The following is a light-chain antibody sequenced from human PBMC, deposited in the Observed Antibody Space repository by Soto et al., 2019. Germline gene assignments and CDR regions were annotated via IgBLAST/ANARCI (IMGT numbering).Light chain of an antibody. Sequence: QSVLAQPASVSGSPGQSITISCTGTSSDVGAYNYVSWYQQHPGKAPKLILYEVNKRPSGVSNRLSGSKSGNTASLTISRLQAEDEADYYCSSYASSSSLMFGGGTQLTVL. CDR3: SSYASSSSLM. CDR1: SSDVGAYNY. J-gene: IGLJ3*02. V-gene: IGLV2-14*01. CDR2: EVN.